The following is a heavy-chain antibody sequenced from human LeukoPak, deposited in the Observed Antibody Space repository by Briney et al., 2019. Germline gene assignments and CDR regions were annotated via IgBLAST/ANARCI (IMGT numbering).Heavy chain of an antibody. V-gene: IGHV3-48*02. CDR3: ARAPWVRGVIPRFDY. J-gene: IGHJ4*02. CDR2: IISDSSAI. Sequence: GGSLRLSCAASGFTFSSYSMHWVRQAPGKGLEWVSFIISDSSAIYYADSVKGRFTISRDNAENSLYLQMNSLRDEDTAVYYCARAPWVRGVIPRFDYWGQGALVSVSS. CDR1: GFTFSSYS. D-gene: IGHD3-10*01.